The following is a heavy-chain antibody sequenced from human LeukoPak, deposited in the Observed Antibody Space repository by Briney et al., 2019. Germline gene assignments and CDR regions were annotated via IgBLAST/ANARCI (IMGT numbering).Heavy chain of an antibody. J-gene: IGHJ4*02. D-gene: IGHD5-24*01. V-gene: IGHV3-23*01. Sequence: PGGSLRLSCAASGFTFSSYAMSWVRQAPGKGLEWVSAISGSGGSTYYADSVKGRFTISRDNSKNTLYLQMNSLRAEDTAVYYCATVLQYTIYYFDYWGQGTLVTVSS. CDR1: GFTFSSYA. CDR3: ATVLQYTIYYFDY. CDR2: ISGSGGST.